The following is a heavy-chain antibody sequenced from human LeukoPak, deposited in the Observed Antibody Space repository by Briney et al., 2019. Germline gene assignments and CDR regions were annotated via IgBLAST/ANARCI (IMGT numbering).Heavy chain of an antibody. Sequence: GGSLRLYCAASGFTFSSYAMSWVRQAPGKGLEWVSAISGSGGSTYYADSVKGRFTISRDNSKNTLYLQMNSLRAEDTAVYYCAKVWGSSGHCFDYWGQGTLVTVSS. D-gene: IGHD6-19*01. CDR2: ISGSGGST. CDR3: AKVWGSSGHCFDY. V-gene: IGHV3-23*01. J-gene: IGHJ4*02. CDR1: GFTFSSYA.